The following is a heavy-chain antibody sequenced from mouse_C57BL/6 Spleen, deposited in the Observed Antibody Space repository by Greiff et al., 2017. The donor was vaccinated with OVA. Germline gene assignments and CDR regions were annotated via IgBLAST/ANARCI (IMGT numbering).Heavy chain of an antibody. V-gene: IGHV5-17*01. CDR1: GFTFSDYG. D-gene: IGHD4-1*01. J-gene: IGHJ4*01. CDR3: ARVLGHYYAMDY. Sequence: EVKVVESGGGLVKPGGSLKLSCAASGFTFSDYGMHWVRQAPEKGLEWVAYISSGSSTIYYADTVKGRFTISRDNAKNTLCLQMTSLRSEDTAMYYCARVLGHYYAMDYWGQGTSVTVSS. CDR2: ISSGSSTI.